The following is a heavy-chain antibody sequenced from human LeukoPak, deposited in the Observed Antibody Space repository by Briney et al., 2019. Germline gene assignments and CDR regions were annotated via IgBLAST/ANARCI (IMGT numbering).Heavy chain of an antibody. CDR2: IYYSGST. J-gene: IGHJ6*03. Sequence: PSETLSLTCTVSGGSISSSSYYWGWIRQPPGKGLEWIGSIYYSGSTYYNPSLKSRVTISLDRSKNQFSLNLRSVTAADTAVYYCASDRHYDSSGPEGLWYHYMDVWGKGTTVIVSS. D-gene: IGHD3-22*01. CDR1: GGSISSSSYY. V-gene: IGHV4-39*07. CDR3: ASDRHYDSSGPEGLWYHYMDV.